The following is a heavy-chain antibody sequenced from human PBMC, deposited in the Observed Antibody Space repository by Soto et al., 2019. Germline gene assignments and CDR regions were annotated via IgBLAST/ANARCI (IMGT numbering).Heavy chain of an antibody. CDR2: IKQDGSEN. CDR3: ARDSGPRGYDAFDI. D-gene: IGHD2-8*02. V-gene: IGHV3-7*04. CDR1: GFTFSNYW. J-gene: IGHJ3*02. Sequence: EVQVVESGGGLVQPGGSLRLSCAASGFTFSNYWMTWVRQAPGNGLERVANIKQDGSENFYVDSVKGRFTISRDNAKNSLYLQMNTLCAEDTAVYYCARDSGPRGYDAFDIWGQGTMVIVSS.